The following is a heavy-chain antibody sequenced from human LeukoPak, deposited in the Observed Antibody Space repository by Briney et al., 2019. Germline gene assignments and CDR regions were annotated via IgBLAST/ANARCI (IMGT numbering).Heavy chain of an antibody. V-gene: IGHV3-66*01. CDR3: ARDLGGGYYDSSGSNSDY. CDR2: IYSGGST. Sequence: GGSLRLSCAASGFTVSSNYMSWVRQAPGKGLEWVSVIYSGGSTYYADSVKGRFTISRDNSKNTLHLQMNSLRAEDTAVYYCARDLGGGYYDSSGSNSDYWGQGTLVTVSS. J-gene: IGHJ4*02. D-gene: IGHD3-22*01. CDR1: GFTVSSNY.